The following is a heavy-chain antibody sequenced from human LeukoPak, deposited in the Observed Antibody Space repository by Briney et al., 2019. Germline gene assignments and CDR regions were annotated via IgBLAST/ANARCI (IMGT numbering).Heavy chain of an antibody. CDR1: GFTFSSYA. J-gene: IGHJ4*02. D-gene: IGHD7-27*01. V-gene: IGHV3-23*01. Sequence: GGSLRLSCAASGFTFSSYAMSWVRQAPGKGLEWVSAISGSGGSTYYADSVKGRFTISRDNAKNTVYLQMNSLRAEDTAVYYCAKDLTWGSNYFDYWGQGTLVTVSS. CDR3: AKDLTWGSNYFDY. CDR2: ISGSGGST.